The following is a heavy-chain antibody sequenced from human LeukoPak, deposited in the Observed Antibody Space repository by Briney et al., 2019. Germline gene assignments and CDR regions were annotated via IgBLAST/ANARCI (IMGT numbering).Heavy chain of an antibody. V-gene: IGHV3-30*18. Sequence: GRSLRLSCAASGFTFSSYGMHWVRQAPGKGLEWVAVISYDGSNKYYADSVKGRFTISRDNSKNTPYLQMNSLRAEDTAVYYCAKEGIAAAGTGYYYGMDVWGQGTTVTVSS. J-gene: IGHJ6*02. D-gene: IGHD6-13*01. CDR1: GFTFSSYG. CDR2: ISYDGSNK. CDR3: AKEGIAAAGTGYYYGMDV.